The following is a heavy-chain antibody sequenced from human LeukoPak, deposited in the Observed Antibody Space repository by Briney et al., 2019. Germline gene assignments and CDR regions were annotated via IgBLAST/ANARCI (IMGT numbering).Heavy chain of an antibody. CDR2: IHPSVSTT. D-gene: IGHD1-1*01. CDR1: GDGFANYW. Sequence: GESLKISCRVSGDGFANYWIGWVRHMPGEGLQWVAIIHPSVSTTHYSPSFQGRVTISADKAITTAYLQWNSLRTSDTAIYYCARRAQSVQLVGVDWFDPWGQGTLVTVSS. J-gene: IGHJ5*02. CDR3: ARRAQSVQLVGVDWFDP. V-gene: IGHV5-51*01.